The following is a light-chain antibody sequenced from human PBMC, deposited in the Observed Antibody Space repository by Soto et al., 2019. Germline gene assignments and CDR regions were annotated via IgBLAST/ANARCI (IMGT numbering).Light chain of an antibody. CDR2: GAS. CDR1: QSVSGN. CDR3: QQYNNWTPVT. J-gene: IGKJ1*01. V-gene: IGKV3-15*01. Sequence: EIVMTQSPATLSVSPGERATLSCRASQSVSGNLAWYQQKPGQAPRLLIYGASTRATGIPARFSGSGSGTAFTMTISSLQSEDFAVYYCQQYNNWTPVTSGQGTKVEIK.